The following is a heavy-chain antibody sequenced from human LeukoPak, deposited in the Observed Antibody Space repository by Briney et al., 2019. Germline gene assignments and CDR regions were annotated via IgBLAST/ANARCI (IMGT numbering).Heavy chain of an antibody. CDR1: GVTFSSYA. J-gene: IGHJ4*02. CDR3: AGGLYSSTTYYFDY. D-gene: IGHD6-13*01. CDR2: ISGSGGST. Sequence: GGSLRLSCAASGVTFSSYAMSWVRQAPGKGLEWVSAISGSGGSTYYADSVKGRFTISRDNAKNSLYLQMNSLRAEDTAVYFCAGGLYSSTTYYFDYWGQGTLVTVSS. V-gene: IGHV3-23*01.